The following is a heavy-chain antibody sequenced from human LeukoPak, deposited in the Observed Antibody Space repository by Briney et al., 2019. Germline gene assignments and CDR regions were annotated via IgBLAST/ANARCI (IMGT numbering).Heavy chain of an antibody. Sequence: PGGSLRLSCAASGFTFSSYAMSWVRQAPGKGLEWISGISGSGGSTYYADSVKGRFTISRDNSKNTLYLQMNSLRAEDTAVYYCASTESALLLWFGPPPSADIWGQGTMVTVSS. CDR2: ISGSGGST. D-gene: IGHD3-10*01. V-gene: IGHV3-23*01. CDR3: ASTESALLLWFGPPPSADI. CDR1: GFTFSSYA. J-gene: IGHJ3*02.